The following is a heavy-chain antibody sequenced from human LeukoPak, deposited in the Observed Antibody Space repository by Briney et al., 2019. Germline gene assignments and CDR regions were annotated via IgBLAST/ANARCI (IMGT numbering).Heavy chain of an antibody. Sequence: SETLSLTCSVSGASINSHYWSWIRQSPGKGLEGSGYVFNGGSTNYNPSLRSRLPMSLDTSRDQFSLRLSSVTAADTAIYYCASRPAGTTWYGVFDYWSQGTLVTVSS. D-gene: IGHD6-13*01. CDR1: GASINSHY. V-gene: IGHV4-59*11. J-gene: IGHJ4*02. CDR2: VFNGGST. CDR3: ASRPAGTTWYGVFDY.